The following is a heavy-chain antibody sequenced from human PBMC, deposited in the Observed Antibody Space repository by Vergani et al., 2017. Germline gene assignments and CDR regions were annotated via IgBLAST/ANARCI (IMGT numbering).Heavy chain of an antibody. D-gene: IGHD6-19*01. CDR3: ARAVAGTVMDY. Sequence: QVQLQQWGAGLLKPSETLSLTCAVYGGSFSGYYWSWIRQPPGKGLEWIGEINHSGSTNYNPSLKSRVTISVDTSKNQFSLKLSSVTAADTAVYYCARAVAGTVMDYWGQGTLVTVSS. V-gene: IGHV4-34*01. J-gene: IGHJ4*02. CDR1: GGSFSGYY. CDR2: INHSGST.